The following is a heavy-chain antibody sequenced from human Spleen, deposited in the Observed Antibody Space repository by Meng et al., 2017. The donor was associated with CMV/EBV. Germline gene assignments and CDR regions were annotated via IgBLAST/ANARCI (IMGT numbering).Heavy chain of an antibody. CDR3: ARNLYDFWSGYYTPPDY. CDR1: FSCSSYW. V-gene: IGHV3-7*01. Sequence: FSCSSYWTSWVSQAPGKGLEWVANITQDGSEKYYVDSVKGRFTISRDNAKNSLYLQMNSLRAEDTAVYYCARNLYDFWSGYYTPPDYWGQGTLVTVSS. J-gene: IGHJ4*02. CDR2: ITQDGSEK. D-gene: IGHD3-3*01.